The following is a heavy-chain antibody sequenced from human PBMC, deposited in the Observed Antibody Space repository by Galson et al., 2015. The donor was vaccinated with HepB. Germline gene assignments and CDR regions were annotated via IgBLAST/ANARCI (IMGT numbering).Heavy chain of an antibody. Sequence: SLRLSCAVSGFTFSSYAMHWVRQAPGKGLEWVAVISYDESIKYYADSVKGRFTISRDISKNTLYLQINSLRAEDTALYYCAKELWFGAFYYYGMNVWGRGTTVTVSS. CDR3: AKELWFGAFYYYGMNV. CDR1: GFTFSSYA. J-gene: IGHJ6*02. D-gene: IGHD3-10*01. CDR2: ISYDESIK. V-gene: IGHV3-30*04.